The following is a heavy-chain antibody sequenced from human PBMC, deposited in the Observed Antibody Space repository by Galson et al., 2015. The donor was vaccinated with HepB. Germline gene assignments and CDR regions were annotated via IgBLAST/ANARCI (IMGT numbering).Heavy chain of an antibody. CDR2: MNPNSGNT. CDR1: GYTFTSYD. CDR3: ARAYCSSTSCYYYFDY. Sequence: SVKVSCKASGYTFTSYDINWVRQATGQGLEWMGWMNPNSGNTGYAQKFQGRVTMTRNTSISTAYMELSSLRSEDTAVYYCARAYCSSTSCYYYFDYWGQGTLVTVSS. D-gene: IGHD2-2*01. J-gene: IGHJ4*02. V-gene: IGHV1-8*01.